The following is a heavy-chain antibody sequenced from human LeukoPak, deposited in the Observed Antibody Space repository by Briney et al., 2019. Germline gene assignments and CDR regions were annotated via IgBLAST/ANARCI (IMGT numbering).Heavy chain of an antibody. CDR1: GGTFSSYA. Sequence: ASVKVSCKASGGTFSSYAISWVRQAPGQGPEWMGGIIPIFGTANYAQKFQGRVTITADESTSTAYMELSSLRSEDTAVYYCARDGHCSSTSCDAFDIWGQGTMVTVSS. D-gene: IGHD2-2*01. V-gene: IGHV1-69*01. CDR3: ARDGHCSSTSCDAFDI. CDR2: IIPIFGTA. J-gene: IGHJ3*02.